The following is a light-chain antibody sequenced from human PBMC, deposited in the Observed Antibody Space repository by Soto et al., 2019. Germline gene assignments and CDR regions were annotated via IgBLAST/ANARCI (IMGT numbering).Light chain of an antibody. CDR2: GNS. Sequence: QSVLTQPPSLSGAPGQRVTISCTGSSSNIGAGYDVHWYQQLPGTAPKLLIYGNSNRPSGVPDRFSGSKSGTSASLAITGLQVEDEADYYCQSYDSSLSGYVFGTGTKLTVL. CDR3: QSYDSSLSGYV. V-gene: IGLV1-40*01. CDR1: SSNIGAGYD. J-gene: IGLJ1*01.